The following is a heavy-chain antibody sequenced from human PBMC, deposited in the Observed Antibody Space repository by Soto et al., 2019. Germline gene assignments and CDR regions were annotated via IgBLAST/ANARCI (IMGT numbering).Heavy chain of an antibody. Sequence: GGSLRLSCAGSGFTFRSYSMNWVRQAPGKGLEWVSSISSSSSYIYYADSVKGRFTISRDNAKNSLYLQMNSLRAEDTAVYYCARGDYGGNSYYYYYGMDVWGQGTTVTVSS. V-gene: IGHV3-21*01. CDR1: GFTFRSYS. CDR3: ARGDYGGNSYYYYYGMDV. D-gene: IGHD4-17*01. CDR2: ISSSSSYI. J-gene: IGHJ6*02.